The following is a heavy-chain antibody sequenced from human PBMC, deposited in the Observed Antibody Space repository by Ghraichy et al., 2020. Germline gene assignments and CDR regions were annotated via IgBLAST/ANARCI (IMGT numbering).Heavy chain of an antibody. V-gene: IGHV4-34*01. CDR3: ARGREDDDWGGYAPPAAFDF. D-gene: IGHD3-3*01. CDR1: GGSFSGYY. J-gene: IGHJ4*02. CDR2: INYSGTS. Sequence: SQTLSLTCAVSGGSFSGYYWAWIRQSPWKGLEWIGEINYSGTSNYNPSLKNRVSMSVDASKSHFSLNLKSLTAAATAVYYCARGREDDDWGGYAPPAAFDFWGQGNLVTVS.